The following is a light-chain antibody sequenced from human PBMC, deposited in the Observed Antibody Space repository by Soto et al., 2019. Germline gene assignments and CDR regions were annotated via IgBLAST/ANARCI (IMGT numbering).Light chain of an antibody. J-gene: IGKJ1*01. V-gene: IGKV1-39*01. CDR3: QQSYSIPWT. CDR1: QSITIY. CDR2: GAT. Sequence: DIQMTQSPSSLSASVGDKVTITCRTSQSITIYLNWYHHKPGIAPKLLIYGATTLQSGVPSRFRGSGSGTDFTLTINSLQPEDFGIYYCQQSYSIPWTFGQGTKVEIK.